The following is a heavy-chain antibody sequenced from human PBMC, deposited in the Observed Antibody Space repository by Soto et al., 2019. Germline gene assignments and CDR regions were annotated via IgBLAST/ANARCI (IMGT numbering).Heavy chain of an antibody. Sequence: SDTLSLTXTVSGGSISSGGYYWSWIRQHPGKGLEWIGYIYYSGSTYYNPSLKSRVTISVDTSKNQFSLKLSSVTAADTAVYCCASFRITMIVVVTPAYAFDIWGQGTMVTV. J-gene: IGHJ3*02. CDR2: IYYSGST. D-gene: IGHD3-22*01. CDR1: GGSISSGGYY. CDR3: ASFRITMIVVVTPAYAFDI. V-gene: IGHV4-31*02.